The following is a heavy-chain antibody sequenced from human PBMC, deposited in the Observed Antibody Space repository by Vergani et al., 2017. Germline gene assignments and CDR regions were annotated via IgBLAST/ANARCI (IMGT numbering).Heavy chain of an antibody. CDR2: IYYSGRT. CDR3: ARCGGRTAFDI. V-gene: IGHV4-31*01. D-gene: IGHD2-21*01. J-gene: IGHJ3*02. CDR1: GGSISSGGYY. Sequence: QVQLQESGPGLVTPSQTLSLTCTVSGGSISSGGYYWSWIRQHPGKGLEWIGYIYYSGRTYYNPSLKSLVTISVDTSKNQFSLKLSSVTAADTAVYYCARCGGRTAFDIWGQGTMVTVSS.